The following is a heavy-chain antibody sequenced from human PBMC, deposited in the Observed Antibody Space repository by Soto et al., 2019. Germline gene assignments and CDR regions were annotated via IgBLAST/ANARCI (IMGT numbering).Heavy chain of an antibody. V-gene: IGHV3-21*04. D-gene: IGHD6-19*01. CDR3: ARWSTSAVAHDY. J-gene: IGHJ4*02. Sequence: GGSLRLSCAASGFTFSSYSMNWVRQAPGKGLEWVSSISSSSSYIYYADSVKGRFTISRHNSKNTLYLQMNSLRAEDTAVYYCARWSTSAVAHDYWGQGTLVTVSS. CDR1: GFTFSSYS. CDR2: ISSSSSYI.